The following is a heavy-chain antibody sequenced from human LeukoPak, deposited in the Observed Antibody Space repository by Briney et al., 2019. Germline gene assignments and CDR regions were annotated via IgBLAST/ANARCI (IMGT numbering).Heavy chain of an antibody. CDR3: ARAGISAPHYFFDY. D-gene: IGHD2/OR15-2a*01. CDR2: IYYSGST. V-gene: IGHV4-39*07. J-gene: IGHJ4*01. CDR1: GGSISSINYC. Sequence: PSETLSLTCTVSGGSISSINYCCGSIRQPGREWRGWLGSIYYSGSTYYNPYLKSRFTISVDTSKNQFSLKESSVTAAATAVYYCARAGISAPHYFFDYWGQGTLVTVSS.